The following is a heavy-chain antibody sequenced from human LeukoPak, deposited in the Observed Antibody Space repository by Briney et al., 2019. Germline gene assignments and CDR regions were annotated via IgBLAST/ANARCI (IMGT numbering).Heavy chain of an antibody. CDR1: GGTFSSYA. V-gene: IGHV1-69*04. D-gene: IGHD5-18*01. J-gene: IGHJ4*02. CDR3: ARLNPVYHMDTANTDY. CDR2: IIPILGIA. Sequence: SVKVSCKASGGTFSSYAISWVRQAPGQGLEWMGRIIPILGIANYAQKFQGRVTITADKSTSTAYMELSSLRSEDTAVYYCARLNPVYHMDTANTDYWGQGTLVTVSS.